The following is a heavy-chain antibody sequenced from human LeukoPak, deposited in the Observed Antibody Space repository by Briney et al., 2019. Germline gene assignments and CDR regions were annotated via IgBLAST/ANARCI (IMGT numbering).Heavy chain of an antibody. CDR2: THTNGRT. CDR3: ARHYLYGDSSWDS. CDR1: GGTINSHH. J-gene: IGHJ4*02. D-gene: IGHD4-17*01. Sequence: SETLSLTCTVSGGTINSHHWSWIRQPPGEGLEWIAYTHTNGRTKYNPSLKSRVSISLDTSKNQVSLKLYSVTAADTAVYFCARHYLYGDSSWDSWGPGNLVIVSS. V-gene: IGHV4-4*09.